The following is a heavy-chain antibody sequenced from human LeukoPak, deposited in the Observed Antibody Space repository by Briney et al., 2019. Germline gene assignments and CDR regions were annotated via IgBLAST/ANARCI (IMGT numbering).Heavy chain of an antibody. D-gene: IGHD3-22*01. CDR1: GFTFNQYV. CDR2: ISNDGITR. Sequence: AGGSLSLSCAASGFTFNQYVIHWARQAPGKGLEWVAVISNDGITRFYATSVKGRCTISRDDSKNTVYLQLSSLRVEDTAVYYCVREGYYDSGGPFSGYFDYWGRGDLVTVSS. J-gene: IGHJ4*02. CDR3: VREGYYDSGGPFSGYFDY. V-gene: IGHV3-30*04.